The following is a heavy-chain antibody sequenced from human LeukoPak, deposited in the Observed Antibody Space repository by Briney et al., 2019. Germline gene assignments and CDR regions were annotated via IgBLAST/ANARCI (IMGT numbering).Heavy chain of an antibody. V-gene: IGHV1-24*01. CDR1: GYTLTELS. Sequence: GASVKVSCKVSGYTLTELSMHWVRQAPGKGLEWMGGFDPEDGETIYAQKFQGRVTMTEDTSTDTAYMELSSLRSEDTAVYYCATVYDSSGYLGALTYFDYWGQGTLVTVSS. CDR2: FDPEDGET. D-gene: IGHD3-22*01. J-gene: IGHJ4*02. CDR3: ATVYDSSGYLGALTYFDY.